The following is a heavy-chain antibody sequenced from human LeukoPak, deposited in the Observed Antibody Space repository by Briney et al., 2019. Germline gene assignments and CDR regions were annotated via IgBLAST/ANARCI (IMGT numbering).Heavy chain of an antibody. CDR2: IYYSGST. Sequence: SETLSLTCTVSGGSISSSSYYWSWIRQPPGKGLEWIGYIYYSGSTNYNPSLKSRVTISVDTSKNQFSLKLSSVTAADTAVYYCARQRDYGDYAYFDYWGQGTLVTVSS. D-gene: IGHD4-17*01. J-gene: IGHJ4*02. CDR1: GGSISSSSYY. CDR3: ARQRDYGDYAYFDY. V-gene: IGHV4-61*05.